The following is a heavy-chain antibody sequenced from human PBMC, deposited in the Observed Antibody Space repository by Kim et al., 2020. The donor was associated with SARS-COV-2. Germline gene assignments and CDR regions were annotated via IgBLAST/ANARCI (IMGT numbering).Heavy chain of an antibody. J-gene: IGHJ4*02. CDR1: GGSISSSSYY. CDR3: ARETYYYDSSGDLRDY. Sequence: SETLSLTCTVSGGSISSSSYYWGWIRQPPGKGLEWIGSIYYSGSTYYNPSLKSRVTISVDTSKNQFSLKLSSVTAADTAVYYCARETYYYDSSGDLRDYWGQGTLVTVSS. V-gene: IGHV4-39*07. CDR2: IYYSGST. D-gene: IGHD3-22*01.